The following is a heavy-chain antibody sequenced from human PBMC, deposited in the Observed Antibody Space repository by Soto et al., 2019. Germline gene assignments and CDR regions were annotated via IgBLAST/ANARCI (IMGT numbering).Heavy chain of an antibody. CDR1: GFTFSSYA. D-gene: IGHD7-27*01. CDR2: ISYDGSNK. CDR3: ARVFHVAGTGDFYYFDY. V-gene: IGHV3-30-3*01. J-gene: IGHJ4*02. Sequence: GGSLRLSCAASGFTFSSYAMHWVRQAPGKGLEWVAVISYDGSNKYYADSVKGRFTISRDNSKNTLYLQMNSLRAEDTAVYYCARVFHVAGTGDFYYFDYWGQGTLVTVSS.